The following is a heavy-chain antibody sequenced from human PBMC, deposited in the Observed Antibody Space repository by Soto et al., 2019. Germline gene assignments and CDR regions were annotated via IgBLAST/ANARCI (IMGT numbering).Heavy chain of an antibody. CDR1: GFTFSSYG. D-gene: IGHD5-18*01. Sequence: GGSLRLSCAASGFTFSSYGMHWVRQAPGKGLEWVAVIWYDGSNKYYADSVKGRFTISRDNSKNTLYLQMNSLRAEDTAVYYCARDWLSRGYSYGDGFDYWGQGTLVTDSS. CDR2: IWYDGSNK. J-gene: IGHJ4*02. V-gene: IGHV3-33*01. CDR3: ARDWLSRGYSYGDGFDY.